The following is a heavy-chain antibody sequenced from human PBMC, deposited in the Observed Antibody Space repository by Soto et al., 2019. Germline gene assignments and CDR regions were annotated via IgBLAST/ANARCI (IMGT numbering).Heavy chain of an antibody. Sequence: GASVKVSCKASGYTFTSYYMHWVRQAPGQGLEWMGIINPSGGSTSYAQKFQGRVTMTRDTSTSTVYMELSSLRSEDTAVYYCAREAESLAPRPRDAFDIWGQGTMVTVSS. CDR1: GYTFTSYY. V-gene: IGHV1-46*01. CDR2: INPSGGST. D-gene: IGHD6-25*01. CDR3: AREAESLAPRPRDAFDI. J-gene: IGHJ3*02.